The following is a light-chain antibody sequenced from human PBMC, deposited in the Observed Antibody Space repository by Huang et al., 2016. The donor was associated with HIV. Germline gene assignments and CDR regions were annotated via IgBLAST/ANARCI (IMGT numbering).Light chain of an antibody. CDR2: GAS. J-gene: IGKJ1*01. CDR3: QQCYSNPRT. CDR1: QNIDSY. V-gene: IGKV1-39*01. Sequence: DIQMTQYPSSLSASVGDRVTITCRASQNIDSYLNWYQQKPGKAPKLLIYGASTLGSGVPSRFSGSGSGTDFTLTVSRLQPEDVATYYCQQCYSNPRTFGQGTKVEVK.